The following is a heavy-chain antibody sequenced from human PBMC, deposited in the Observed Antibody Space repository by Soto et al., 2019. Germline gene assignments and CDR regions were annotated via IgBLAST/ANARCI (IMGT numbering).Heavy chain of an antibody. J-gene: IGHJ5*02. CDR2: INAGNGNT. V-gene: IGHV1-3*01. Sequence: ASVKVSCKASGYTFTSYAMHWVRQAPGQRLEWMGWINAGNGNTKYSQKFQGRVTITRDTSASTAYMELSSLRSEDTAVYYCAGLRGKYGHRNNWFDPWGQGTLVTVS. CDR3: AGLRGKYGHRNNWFDP. D-gene: IGHD3-16*01. CDR1: GYTFTSYA.